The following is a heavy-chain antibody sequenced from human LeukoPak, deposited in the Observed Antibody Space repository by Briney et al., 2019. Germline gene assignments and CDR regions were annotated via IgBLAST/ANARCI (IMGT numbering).Heavy chain of an antibody. CDR3: ASKLVVGATKSDYFDY. J-gene: IGHJ4*02. D-gene: IGHD1-26*01. V-gene: IGHV3-23*01. CDR2: ITSSGETT. Sequence: GGSLRLSCAASGFTFSIYAMSWVRQAPGKGLEWVSSITSSGETTYHAGSVKGQFTISRDNSKNTVYLQMNSLRAEDTAVYYCASKLVVGATKSDYFDYWGQGTLVTVSS. CDR1: GFTFSIYA.